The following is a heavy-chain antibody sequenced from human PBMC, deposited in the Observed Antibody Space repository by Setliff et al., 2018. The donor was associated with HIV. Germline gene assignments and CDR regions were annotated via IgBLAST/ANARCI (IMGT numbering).Heavy chain of an antibody. CDR2: IYTSGST. D-gene: IGHD2-15*01. Sequence: SETLSLTCTVSGGSISTYFWTWIRQPPGKGLEWIGYIYTSGSTNYNPSLKSRVTISVDTSKNQFSLKLSSVTAADTAVYFCARDSPADGGNPGRFQRWGQGTLVTVSS. J-gene: IGHJ1*01. V-gene: IGHV4-59*01. CDR3: ARDSPADGGNPGRFQR. CDR1: GGSISTYF.